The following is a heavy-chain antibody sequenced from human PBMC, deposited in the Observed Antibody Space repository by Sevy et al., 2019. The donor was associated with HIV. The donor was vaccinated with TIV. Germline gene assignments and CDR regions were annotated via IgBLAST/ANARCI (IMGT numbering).Heavy chain of an antibody. V-gene: IGHV4-31*03. Sequence: SETLSLTCTVSGGSISSGGYYWSWIRQHPGKGLEWIGYIYYSGSTNYNPSLKSRVTISVDTSKNQFSLKLSSVTAADTAVYYCARAHGDFFYGGNPIFDYWGQGTLVTVSS. D-gene: IGHD2-15*01. CDR3: ARAHGDFFYGGNPIFDY. J-gene: IGHJ4*02. CDR1: GGSISSGGYY. CDR2: IYYSGST.